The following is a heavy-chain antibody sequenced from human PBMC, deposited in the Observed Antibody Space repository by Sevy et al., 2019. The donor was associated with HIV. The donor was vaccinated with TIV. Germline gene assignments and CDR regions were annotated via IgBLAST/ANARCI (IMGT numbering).Heavy chain of an antibody. V-gene: IGHV3-30*03. D-gene: IGHD1-20*01. J-gene: IGHJ4*02. Sequence: GGSLRLSCAASGFTFTSYGMHWVRQAPGKGLEWVAVISYDGSNKYYADSVKGRFTISRDKSKNTLYLQMNSLRAEDTAVYYCATDNWNLDYWGQGTLVTVSS. CDR2: ISYDGSNK. CDR1: GFTFTSYG. CDR3: ATDNWNLDY.